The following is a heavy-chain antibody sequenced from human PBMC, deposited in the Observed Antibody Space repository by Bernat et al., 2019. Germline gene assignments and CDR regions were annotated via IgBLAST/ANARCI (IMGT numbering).Heavy chain of an antibody. CDR2: ISGSGGST. CDR3: AKDSRSWYDAVDI. J-gene: IGHJ3*02. Sequence: EVQLLASGAGLVQPGGFLRLPCAASGFTFSSYAMSWVRQAPGKVLEWVSDISGSGGSTYYADSVKGRFTISRDNSKNTLYLQMNSLRAEDTAVYYCAKDSRSWYDAVDIWGQGTMVTVSS. V-gene: IGHV3-23*01. D-gene: IGHD6-13*01. CDR1: GFTFSSYA.